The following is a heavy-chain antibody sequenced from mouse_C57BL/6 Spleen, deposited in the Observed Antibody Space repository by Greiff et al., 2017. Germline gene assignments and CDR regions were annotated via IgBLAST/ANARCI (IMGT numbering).Heavy chain of an antibody. CDR3: ARDYYFDY. CDR2: IYPGDGDH. V-gene: IGHV1-82*01. J-gene: IGHJ2*01. Sequence: QVQLQQSGPELVKPGASVKISCKASGYAFSSSWMNWVKQRPGKGLEWIGPIYPGDGDHNYNGKLKGRATLTADTSSSTAYMQLSSLTSEDSAVYFCARDYYFDYWGQGTTLTVSS. CDR1: GYAFSSSW.